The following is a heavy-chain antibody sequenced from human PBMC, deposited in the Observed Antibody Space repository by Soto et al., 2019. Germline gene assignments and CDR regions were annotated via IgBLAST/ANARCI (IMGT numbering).Heavy chain of an antibody. V-gene: IGHV3-9*03. CDR3: AKETLQLVTPGSYYFYFMDV. Sequence: EVQVVESGGGLVQPGRSLRLSCAASGFSFDDYAMHWVRQAPGKGLEWISGITWNSGSIEYADSVKGRFTISRDNAKNSLYLQMNSLRVEDMTLYYCAKETLQLVTPGSYYFYFMDVWGKGTTVTVSS. CDR1: GFSFDDYA. D-gene: IGHD2-21*02. CDR2: ITWNSGSI. J-gene: IGHJ6*03.